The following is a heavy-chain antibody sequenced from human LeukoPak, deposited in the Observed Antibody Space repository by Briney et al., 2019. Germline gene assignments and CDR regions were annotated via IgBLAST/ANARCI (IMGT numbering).Heavy chain of an antibody. D-gene: IGHD5-18*01. Sequence: SETLSLTCTVSGGSISSYYWSWIRQPPGKGLEWSGYIYYSGSTNYNPSLKSRVTISVDTSKNQFSLKLSSVTAADTAVYYCARGGYSYGLGATYNWFDPWGQGTLVTVSS. CDR3: ARGGYSYGLGATYNWFDP. J-gene: IGHJ5*02. V-gene: IGHV4-59*01. CDR2: IYYSGST. CDR1: GGSISSYY.